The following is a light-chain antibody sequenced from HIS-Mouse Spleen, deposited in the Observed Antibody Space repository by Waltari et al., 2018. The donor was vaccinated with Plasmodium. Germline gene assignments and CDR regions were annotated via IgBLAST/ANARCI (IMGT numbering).Light chain of an antibody. J-gene: IGKJ1*01. CDR1: QSFSSY. CDR2: DAS. V-gene: IGKV3-11*01. CDR3: QQRSNWRT. Sequence: EIVLTQSPATLSLSPGERATLSCRASQSFSSYLAWYQQKPGQAPRLRIYDASNRATGIPARFSGSGSGTDFTLTISSLEPEDFAVYYCQQRSNWRTFGQGTKVEIK.